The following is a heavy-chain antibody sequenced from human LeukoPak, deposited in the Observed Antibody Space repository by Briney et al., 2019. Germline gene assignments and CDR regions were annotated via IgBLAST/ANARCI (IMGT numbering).Heavy chain of an antibody. Sequence: GGSLRLFWAASGFTFDKYAMTWVRQAPGKGLEWVSTISGSGDSTYYADSVKGRFTISRDNSKATLYLHMDILRAEDTAIYYCGKDRTYDFDYTTASVDYWGQGTLVTVSS. CDR2: ISGSGDST. J-gene: IGHJ4*02. CDR1: GFTFDKYA. V-gene: IGHV3-23*01. D-gene: IGHD5-12*01. CDR3: GKDRTYDFDYTTASVDY.